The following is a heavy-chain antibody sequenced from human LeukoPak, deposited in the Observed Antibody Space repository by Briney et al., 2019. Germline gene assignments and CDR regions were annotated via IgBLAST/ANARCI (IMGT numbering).Heavy chain of an antibody. D-gene: IGHD5-12*01. V-gene: IGHV4-59*01. CDR3: ARRDAYSGTALAY. Sequence: PSETLSLTCTVSGTSINDYYWSWIRQPPGKRLEWIGYIYFSGHANYSPPLKSQVTMSLDAPRDHCSLQLNSVTAADTAVYYCARRDAYSGTALAYWGQGILVTVSS. CDR2: IYFSGHA. J-gene: IGHJ4*02. CDR1: GTSINDYY.